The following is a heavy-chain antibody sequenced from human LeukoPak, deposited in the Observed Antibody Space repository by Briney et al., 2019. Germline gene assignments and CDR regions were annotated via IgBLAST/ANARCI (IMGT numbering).Heavy chain of an antibody. Sequence: PGGSLRLSCAASGFNFSTYGMNWVRQAPGKGLEWVSSISSSSSYIYYADSVKGRFTVSRDNAKNSLYLQMSSLTAEDTAIYYCARGYCTTNRCSRRPLGQQLVFDSWGQGTLVTVSS. CDR3: ARGYCTTNRCSRRPLGQQLVFDS. D-gene: IGHD6-13*01. CDR2: ISSSSSYI. J-gene: IGHJ4*02. CDR1: GFNFSTYG. V-gene: IGHV3-21*01.